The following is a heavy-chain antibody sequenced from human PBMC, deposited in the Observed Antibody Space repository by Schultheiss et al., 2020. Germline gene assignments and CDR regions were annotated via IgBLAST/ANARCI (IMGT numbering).Heavy chain of an antibody. CDR3: ARGPALRDLLSYFDS. CDR1: GFTFSSYA. CDR2: ISGSGGST. D-gene: IGHD1-26*01. Sequence: GESLKISCAASGFTFSSYAMSWVRQAPGKGLEWVSAISGSGGSTYYADSVKGRFTISRDNSKNTLYLQMNSLRAEDTAVYYCARGPALRDLLSYFDSWGRGTLVTVSS. V-gene: IGHV3-23*01. J-gene: IGHJ4*02.